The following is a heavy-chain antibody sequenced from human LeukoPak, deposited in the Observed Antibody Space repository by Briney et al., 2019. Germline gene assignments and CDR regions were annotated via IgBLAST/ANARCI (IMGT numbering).Heavy chain of an antibody. CDR1: GVSISSGGYS. D-gene: IGHD6-6*01. Sequence: SQTLSLTCAVSGVSISSGGYSWSWIRQPPGKGLEWIGYIYHSGSTYYNPSLKSRVTISVDRSKNQFSLKLSSVTAADTAVYYCARVAARYVGMDVWGQGTTVTVSS. J-gene: IGHJ6*02. V-gene: IGHV4-30-2*01. CDR3: ARVAARYVGMDV. CDR2: IYHSGST.